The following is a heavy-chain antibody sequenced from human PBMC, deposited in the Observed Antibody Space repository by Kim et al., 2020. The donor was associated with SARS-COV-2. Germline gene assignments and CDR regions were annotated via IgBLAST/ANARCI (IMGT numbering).Heavy chain of an antibody. CDR1: GFTFSSYA. Sequence: LSLTCAASGFTFSSYAMHWVRQAPGKGLEWVAVISYDGSNKYYTDSVKGRFTISRDNSKNTLYLQMNSLRAEDTAVYYCGRSIAVADPVGYWGQGTLVTVSS. J-gene: IGHJ4*02. D-gene: IGHD6-19*01. V-gene: IGHV3-30-3*01. CDR3: GRSIAVADPVGY. CDR2: ISYDGSNK.